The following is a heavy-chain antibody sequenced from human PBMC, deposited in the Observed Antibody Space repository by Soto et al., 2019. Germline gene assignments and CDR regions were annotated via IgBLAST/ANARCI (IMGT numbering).Heavy chain of an antibody. V-gene: IGHV4-39*01. CDR1: GGSISSSSYY. CDR2: IYYSGST. D-gene: IGHD3-10*01. CDR3: ARSDGSGRYN. J-gene: IGHJ4*02. Sequence: SETLFLTFTVSGGSISSSSYYWGWIRQPPGKGLEWIGSIYYSGSTYYNPSLKSRVTISVDTSKNQFSLKLSSVTAAETAVYYCARSDGSGRYNWGQGTLVTAPQ.